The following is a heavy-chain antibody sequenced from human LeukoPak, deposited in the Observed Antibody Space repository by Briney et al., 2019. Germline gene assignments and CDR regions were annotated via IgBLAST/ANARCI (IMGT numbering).Heavy chain of an antibody. CDR2: ISSSGSTI. CDR1: GFTFSDYY. CDR3: AGDYYDSSSYYFDY. V-gene: IGHV3-11*01. J-gene: IGHJ4*02. Sequence: GGSLRLSCAASGFTFSDYYMSWIRQAPGKGLEWVSYISSSGSTIYYADSVKGRFTISRDNAKNSLYLQMNSLRAEDTAVYYCAGDYYDSSSYYFDYWGQGTLVTVSS. D-gene: IGHD3-22*01.